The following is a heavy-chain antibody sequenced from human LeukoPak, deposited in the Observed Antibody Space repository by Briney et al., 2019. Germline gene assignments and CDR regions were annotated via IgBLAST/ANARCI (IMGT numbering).Heavy chain of an antibody. CDR3: AEGGGSGGYDFWSGYLHYFDY. V-gene: IGHV3-9*01. J-gene: IGHJ4*02. D-gene: IGHD3-3*01. Sequence: SLRLSCEASGFTFDDYAMHLVRQAPGKGLEWDSGISLHSGSLGYADPVKGRFTISRDNAKNSLYLQMNSLRAEDTALYYCAEGGGSGGYDFWSGYLHYFDYWGQGTLVTVSS. CDR2: ISLHSGSL. CDR1: GFTFDDYA.